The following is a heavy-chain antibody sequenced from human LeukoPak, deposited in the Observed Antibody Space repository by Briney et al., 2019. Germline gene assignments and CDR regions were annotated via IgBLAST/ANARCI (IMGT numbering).Heavy chain of an antibody. D-gene: IGHD6-19*01. Sequence: ASVKVSCKASGYSFTGYYMHWVRQAPGQGLEWMGWINPNSGGTNYAQKFQGRVTMTRDTSISTAYMELSRLRSDDTAVYYCARSGGRAVAGSGYWGQGTLVTVSS. J-gene: IGHJ4*02. CDR1: GYSFTGYY. V-gene: IGHV1-2*02. CDR3: ARSGGRAVAGSGY. CDR2: INPNSGGT.